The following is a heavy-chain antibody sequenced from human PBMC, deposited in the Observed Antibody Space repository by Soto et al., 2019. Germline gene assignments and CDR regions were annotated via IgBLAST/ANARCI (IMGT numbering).Heavy chain of an antibody. CDR3: ARDQWFGELAYYYYGMDV. D-gene: IGHD3-10*01. CDR1: GFTFSSYG. Sequence: QVQLGESGGGVVQPGRSLRLSCAESGFTFSSYGMHWVRQAPGKGLEGVVGIWYDGSNKYYADSVKGRFTISRDNSKNPLYLQMNSLRAEDTAVYYCARDQWFGELAYYYYGMDVWGQGTTVTVSS. J-gene: IGHJ6*02. CDR2: IWYDGSNK. V-gene: IGHV3-33*01.